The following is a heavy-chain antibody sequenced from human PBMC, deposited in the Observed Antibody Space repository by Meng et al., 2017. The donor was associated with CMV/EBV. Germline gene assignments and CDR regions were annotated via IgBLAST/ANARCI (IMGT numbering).Heavy chain of an antibody. CDR3: ARDPYCGSTSRYPQPNWFDP. V-gene: IGHV1-18*01. CDR2: ISAYNGNT. CDR1: GYTFTSYG. J-gene: IGHJ5*02. D-gene: IGHD2-2*01. Sequence: ASVKVSCKASGYTFTSYGISWVRQAPGQGLEWMGWISAYNGNTNYAQKLQGRVTMTTDTSTSTAYMELRSLRSDDTALYYCARDPYCGSTSRYPQPNWFDPWGQGTLVTVSS.